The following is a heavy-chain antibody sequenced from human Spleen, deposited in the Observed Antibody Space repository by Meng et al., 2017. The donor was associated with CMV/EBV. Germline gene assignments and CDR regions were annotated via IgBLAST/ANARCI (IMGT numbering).Heavy chain of an antibody. Sequence: GGSLRLSCAASGFTFSSYGMHWVRQAPGKGLEWVAFIRYDGSNKYYADSVKGRFTISRDNSKNTLYLQMNSLRAEDTAVYYCTKSWDDSSGYYDYWGQGTLVTVSS. D-gene: IGHD3-22*01. CDR2: IRYDGSNK. CDR1: GFTFSSYG. V-gene: IGHV3-30*02. CDR3: TKSWDDSSGYYDY. J-gene: IGHJ4*02.